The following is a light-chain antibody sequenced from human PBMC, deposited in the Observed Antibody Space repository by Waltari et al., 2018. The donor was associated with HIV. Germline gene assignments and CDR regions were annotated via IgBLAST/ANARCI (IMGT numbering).Light chain of an antibody. CDR3: QTWDSNYVV. CDR2: QDT. J-gene: IGLJ2*01. V-gene: IGLV3-1*01. CDR1: RSGNKH. Sequence: SSELTQPPSVSVPAGRTALPTCSRDRSGNKHAFWYQQKPGQPPVLVIYQDTKRPSGIPGRFSGSNSGTTATLTISGTQAMDEAEYYCQTWDSNYVVFGGGTKLTVL.